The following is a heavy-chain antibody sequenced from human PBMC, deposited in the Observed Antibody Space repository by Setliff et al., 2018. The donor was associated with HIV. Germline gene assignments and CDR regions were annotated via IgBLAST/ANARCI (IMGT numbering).Heavy chain of an antibody. V-gene: IGHV5-51*01. D-gene: IGHD3-22*01. J-gene: IGHJ4*02. CDR2: IYPGDSDT. CDR3: ARHGGYTYYYDSSGYYGQTGFDY. CDR1: GYSFTNYW. Sequence: PGESLKISCKGSGYSFTNYWIGWVRQMPGKGLEWMGIIYPGDSDTRYSPSFQGQVTISADKSISTAYLQWSSLKASDTAMYYCARHGGYTYYYDSSGYYGQTGFDYWGQGTLVTVSS.